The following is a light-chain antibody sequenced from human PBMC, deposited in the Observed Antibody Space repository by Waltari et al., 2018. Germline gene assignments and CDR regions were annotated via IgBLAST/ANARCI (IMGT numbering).Light chain of an antibody. Sequence: EVVLTQYPGTLSLSPGERVTLSCRASQSIGRSLVWYQQRPGQAPRLLIYGASIRATGVPDRFSGSGSGTDFSLTISRLDPEDFAVYFCQKYERLPATFGQGTKVEI. CDR3: QKYERLPAT. J-gene: IGKJ1*01. V-gene: IGKV3-20*01. CDR2: GAS. CDR1: QSIGRS.